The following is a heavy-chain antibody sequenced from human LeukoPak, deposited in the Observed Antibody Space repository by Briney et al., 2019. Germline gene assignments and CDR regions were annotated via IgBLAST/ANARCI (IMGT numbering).Heavy chain of an antibody. CDR3: ARLSRSSWGTWGKFDY. V-gene: IGHV5-51*01. CDR2: IYPGDSDT. Sequence: GESLKISCKGSGYTFTSYWIGWVRQMPGKGLEWMGIIYPGDSDTRYGPSFQGQVTISADKSTSSAYLQWTSLKASDTAIYYCARLSRSSWGTWGKFDYWGQGTLVTVSS. CDR1: GYTFTSYW. D-gene: IGHD6-13*01. J-gene: IGHJ4*02.